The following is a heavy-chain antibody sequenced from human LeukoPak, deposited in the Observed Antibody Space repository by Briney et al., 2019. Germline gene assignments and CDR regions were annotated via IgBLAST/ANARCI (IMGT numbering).Heavy chain of an antibody. CDR1: GYIFTNYW. J-gene: IGHJ4*02. CDR2: IYPGDSDT. V-gene: IGHV5-51*01. Sequence: GESLKISCKGSGYIFTNYWIGWVRQMPGKGLEWMGVIYPGDSDTRYSPSFQGQVTISADRSISTAYLHWSSLKASDTAMYYCARSQGGSNYDYWGQGTLATVSS. D-gene: IGHD5-24*01. CDR3: ARSQGGSNYDY.